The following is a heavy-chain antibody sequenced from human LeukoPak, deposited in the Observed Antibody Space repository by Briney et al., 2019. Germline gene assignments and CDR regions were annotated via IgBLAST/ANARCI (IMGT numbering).Heavy chain of an antibody. CDR2: IYYSGSS. J-gene: IGHJ3*02. CDR3: ARRRSYSSSWYMAFDI. D-gene: IGHD6-13*01. CDR1: GGSINNGGYY. V-gene: IGHV4-31*03. Sequence: ASETLSLTCTVSGGSINNGGYYWSWIRQHPGKGLEWIGYIYYSGSSYYNPSLRSRVTISVDTSKNHFSLKLSSVTAADTAVYYCARRRSYSSSWYMAFDIWGQGTMVTVSS.